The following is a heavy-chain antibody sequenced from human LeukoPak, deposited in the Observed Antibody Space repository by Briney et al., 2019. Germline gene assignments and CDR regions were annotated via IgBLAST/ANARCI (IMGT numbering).Heavy chain of an antibody. Sequence: PGGSLRLSCAASGFTFSNYWMHWFGQPPGKGLVWVSRINTDGSTATYADSVQGRFTISRDNAKNTLYLQMNSLRAEDTAVYYCARAVYAAKDYWGQGALVTVSS. CDR2: INTDGSTA. J-gene: IGHJ4*02. CDR1: GFTFSNYW. D-gene: IGHD5/OR15-5a*01. V-gene: IGHV3-74*01. CDR3: ARAVYAAKDY.